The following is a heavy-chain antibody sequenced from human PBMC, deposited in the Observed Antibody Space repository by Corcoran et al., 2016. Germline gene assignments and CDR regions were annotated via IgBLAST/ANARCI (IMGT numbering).Heavy chain of an antibody. CDR3: ARTNYYDSSGYYKLGAFDI. CDR1: GFTFSSYS. D-gene: IGHD3-22*01. CDR2: ISSSSSTI. V-gene: IGHV3-48*02. Sequence: EVQLVESGGGLVQPGGSLRLSCAASGFTFSSYSMNWVRQAPGKGLEWVSYISSSSSTIYYADSVKGRFTISRDNAKNSLYLQMNSLRDEETAVYYCARTNYYDSSGYYKLGAFDIWGQGTMVTVSS. J-gene: IGHJ3*02.